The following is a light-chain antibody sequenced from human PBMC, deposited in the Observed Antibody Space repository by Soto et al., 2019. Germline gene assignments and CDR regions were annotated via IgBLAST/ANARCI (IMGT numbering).Light chain of an antibody. Sequence: EIVLTQAPGTMSLSPGERATLACSASQSVSSSYLAWYQQKPGQAPRLLIYGASSRATGIPDRFSGSGSGTDFTLTISRLEPEDFAVYYCQQYDTSPLTFGGGTKVAIK. J-gene: IGKJ4*01. V-gene: IGKV3-20*01. CDR1: QSVSSSY. CDR2: GAS. CDR3: QQYDTSPLT.